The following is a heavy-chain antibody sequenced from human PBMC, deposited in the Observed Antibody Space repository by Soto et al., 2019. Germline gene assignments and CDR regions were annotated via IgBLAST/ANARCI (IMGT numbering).Heavy chain of an antibody. CDR1: GGSFSGYY. D-gene: IGHD3-10*01. Sequence: QVQLQQWGAGLLKPSETLSLTCAVYGGSFSGYYWSWIRQPPGTGLEWIGEINHSGSTNYNPSLKSRVTISVDTSKNQFSLKLSSVTAADTAVYYCAKTMAIVRGVKGWFDPWCQGTLVTVSS. CDR3: AKTMAIVRGVKGWFDP. J-gene: IGHJ5*02. V-gene: IGHV4-34*01. CDR2: INHSGST.